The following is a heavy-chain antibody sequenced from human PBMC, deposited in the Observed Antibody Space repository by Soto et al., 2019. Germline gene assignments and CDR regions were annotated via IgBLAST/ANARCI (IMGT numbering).Heavy chain of an antibody. J-gene: IGHJ6*02. CDR1: GDTDTNYV. Sequence: QVQLVQSGAEVKKPGSSVKVSCKASGDTDTNYVISWVRQAPGQGLEWMGGIFPKFGTTYSAQKLQDRPTITADESTPTVDMQLSSLRLDDTAVEYCEAEMTFGKLSVVWGQGTTVTVSS. CDR2: IFPKFGTT. V-gene: IGHV1-69*01. CDR3: EAEMTFGKLSVV. D-gene: IGHD3-16*02.